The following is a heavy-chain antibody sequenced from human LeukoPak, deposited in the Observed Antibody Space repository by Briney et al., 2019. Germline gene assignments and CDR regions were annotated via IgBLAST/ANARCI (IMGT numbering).Heavy chain of an antibody. V-gene: IGHV1-2*02. Sequence: ASVKVSCKASGYTFTGYYMHWVRQAPGQGLEWMGWINPNSGGTKYAEKFQGRVSMTRDTSITTAYMEVRSLRSDDTAVYYCARGRRFDPWGQGTLVIVPS. J-gene: IGHJ5*02. CDR3: ARGRRFDP. CDR2: INPNSGGT. CDR1: GYTFTGYY.